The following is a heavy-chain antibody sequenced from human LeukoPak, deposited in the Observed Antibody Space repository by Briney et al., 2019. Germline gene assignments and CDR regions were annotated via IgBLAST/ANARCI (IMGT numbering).Heavy chain of an antibody. CDR2: INHSGST. CDR3: ARGGRDGYNWCDY. D-gene: IGHD5-24*01. Sequence: SETLSLTCAVYGGSFSGYYWSWIRQPPGEGLEWIGEINHSGSTNYNPSLKSRVTISVDTSKNQFSLKLSSVTAADTAVYYCARGGRDGYNWCDYWGQGTLVTVSS. V-gene: IGHV4-34*01. CDR1: GGSFSGYY. J-gene: IGHJ4*02.